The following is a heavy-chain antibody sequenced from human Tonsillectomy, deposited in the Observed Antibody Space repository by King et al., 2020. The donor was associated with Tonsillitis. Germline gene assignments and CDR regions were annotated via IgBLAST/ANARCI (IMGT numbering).Heavy chain of an antibody. J-gene: IGHJ6*03. CDR3: AREKTGTSYYYYYYMDV. D-gene: IGHD1-7*01. CDR1: GGSISSGSYY. CDR2: IYTSGST. Sequence: VQLQESGPGLVKPSQTLSLTCTVSGGSISSGSYYWSWIRQPAGKGLEWIGRIYTSGSTNYNPSLKSRVTISVDTSKNQFSLKLSSVTAADTAVYYCAREKTGTSYYYYYYMDVWGKGTRAPSP. V-gene: IGHV4-61*02.